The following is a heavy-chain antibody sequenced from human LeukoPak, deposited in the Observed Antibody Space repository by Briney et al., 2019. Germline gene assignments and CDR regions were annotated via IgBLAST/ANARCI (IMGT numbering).Heavy chain of an antibody. CDR3: ARAGGPAIVFDY. V-gene: IGHV4-59*01. Sequence: SETLSLTCTVSGGSISSYYWSWIRQPPGKGLEWIGYIYYSWSTNYNPSLKSRVTISVDTSKNQFSLKLSSVTAADTAVYYCARAGGPAIVFDYWGQGTLVTVSS. CDR1: GGSISSYY. J-gene: IGHJ4*02. CDR2: IYYSWST. D-gene: IGHD2-21*02.